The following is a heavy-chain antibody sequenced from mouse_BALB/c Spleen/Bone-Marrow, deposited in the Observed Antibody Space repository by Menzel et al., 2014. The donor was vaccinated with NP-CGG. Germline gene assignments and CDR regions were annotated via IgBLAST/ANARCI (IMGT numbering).Heavy chain of an antibody. V-gene: IGHV1S81*02. J-gene: IGHJ1*01. D-gene: IGHD1-2*01. CDR1: GYTFTNYF. Sequence: VQLQQSGAELVKPGASVKLSCKASGYTFTNYFVYWVKLRPGQGLEWIGEIDPSNDATNFNEKFKNKATLIVDRSSGTAYIQLSSLTSEDSAVYYCTRSGYYGYGWYFDVWGAGTTVTVSS. CDR3: TRSGYYGYGWYFDV. CDR2: IDPSNDAT.